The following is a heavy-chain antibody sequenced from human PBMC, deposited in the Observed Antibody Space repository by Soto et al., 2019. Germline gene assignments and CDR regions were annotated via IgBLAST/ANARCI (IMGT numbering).Heavy chain of an antibody. V-gene: IGHV4-34*01. Sequence: SETLSLTCAVYGGSFSGYYWSWIRQPPGKGLEWIGEINHSGSTNYNPSLKSRVTISVDTSKNQFSLKLSSVTAADTAVYYCARYGDENAFDIWGQGTMVTVSS. CDR3: ARYGDENAFDI. CDR1: GGSFSGYY. D-gene: IGHD4-17*01. CDR2: INHSGST. J-gene: IGHJ3*02.